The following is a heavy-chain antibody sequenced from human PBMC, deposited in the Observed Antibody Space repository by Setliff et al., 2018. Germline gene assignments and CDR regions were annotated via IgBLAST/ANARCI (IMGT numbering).Heavy chain of an antibody. V-gene: IGHV4-34*01. Sequence: SETLSLTCAVYGGSFSGYYWSWIRQPPGKGLEWIGEINHSGSTNYNQSLKSRVTLSVDTSKNQFSLQLSSVTAADTAVDYCARARYCSGGRCYWTWLDSWAQGTLVTVSS. J-gene: IGHJ5*01. CDR1: GGSFSGYY. D-gene: IGHD2-15*01. CDR3: ARARYCSGGRCYWTWLDS. CDR2: INHSGST.